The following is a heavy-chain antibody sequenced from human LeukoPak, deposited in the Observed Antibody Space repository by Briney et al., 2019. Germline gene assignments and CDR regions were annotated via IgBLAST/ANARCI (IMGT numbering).Heavy chain of an antibody. D-gene: IGHD2/OR15-2a*01. CDR2: ILGSGATT. V-gene: IGHV3-23*01. CDR3: AKIEGLLLQSRYFDS. CDR1: GFTFSHYI. J-gene: IGHJ4*02. Sequence: GGSLRLSCEAAGFTFSHYIMGWVRRPPGEGLEWVSAILGSGATTYYADSVKGRFPISRDNSKNTLYLQMRTLRAEDTAPYFCAKIEGLLLQSRYFDSWGQGTLVTVSS.